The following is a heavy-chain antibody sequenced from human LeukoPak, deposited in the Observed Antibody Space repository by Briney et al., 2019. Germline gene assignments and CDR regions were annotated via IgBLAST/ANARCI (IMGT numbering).Heavy chain of an antibody. D-gene: IGHD3-22*01. Sequence: GGSLRLSCAASGFTFSSYDMHWVRQATGKGLEWVSAIGTAGDTYYPGSVKGRFTISRENAKNSLYLQMNSLRAGDTAMYYCARSLMMYYYDSSGYYELDYWGQGTLVTVSS. J-gene: IGHJ4*02. CDR3: ARSLMMYYYDSSGYYELDY. V-gene: IGHV3-13*01. CDR1: GFTFSSYD. CDR2: IGTAGDT.